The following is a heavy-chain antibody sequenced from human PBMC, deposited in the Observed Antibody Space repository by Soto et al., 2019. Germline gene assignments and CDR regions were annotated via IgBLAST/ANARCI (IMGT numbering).Heavy chain of an antibody. V-gene: IGHV1-69*06. J-gene: IGHJ5*02. CDR1: GATFNRHS. CDR3: AGIIAGAIIPSFEP. D-gene: IGHD6-13*01. Sequence: SVKVSCKTYGATFNRHSITWVRQAPGQGLEWMGAVIPIFGTANYAQKFQGRVTMTADISTSTAYMELRSLRSDDTAVYYCAGIIAGAIIPSFEPWGEGTRGT. CDR2: VIPIFGTA.